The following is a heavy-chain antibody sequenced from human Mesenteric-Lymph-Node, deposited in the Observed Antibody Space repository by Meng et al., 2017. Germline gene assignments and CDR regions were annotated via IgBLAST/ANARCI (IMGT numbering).Heavy chain of an antibody. CDR1: GFFLSDYW. D-gene: IGHD1-26*01. Sequence: GESLKISCAASGFFLSDYWMTWVRQAPGKGLEWVSYISSSGSTIYYADSVKGRFTISRDNAKNSLYLQMNSLRAEDTAVYYCATKTNASGRWGQGNRVT. J-gene: IGHJ4*02. CDR2: ISSSGSTI. CDR3: ATKTNASGR. V-gene: IGHV3-11*01.